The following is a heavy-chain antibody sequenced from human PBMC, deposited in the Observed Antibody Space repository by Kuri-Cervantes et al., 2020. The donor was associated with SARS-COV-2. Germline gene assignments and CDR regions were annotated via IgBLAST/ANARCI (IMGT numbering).Heavy chain of an antibody. CDR3: ARDTMSSSSWSRYYYNGMDV. CDR2: IYYSGST. D-gene: IGHD6-13*01. CDR1: GGSISSYY. V-gene: IGHV4-59*01. J-gene: IGHJ6*02. Sequence: SETLSLTCTVSGGSISSYYWSWIRQPPGKGLEWIGYIYYSGSTNYNPSLKSRVTISVDTSKNQFSLKLSSVTAADTAVYYCARDTMSSSSWSRYYYNGMDVWGQGTTVTVSS.